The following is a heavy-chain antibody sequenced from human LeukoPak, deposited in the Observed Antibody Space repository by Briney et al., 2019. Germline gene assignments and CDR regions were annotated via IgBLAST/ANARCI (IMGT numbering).Heavy chain of an antibody. CDR2: INPSGGST. CDR3: ARARGDYYDSSGYYYFDY. V-gene: IGHV1-46*01. D-gene: IGHD3-22*01. CDR1: GYTFTSYY. Sequence: ASVKVSCKASGYTFTSYYMHWVRQAPGQGLEWMGIINPSGGSTSYAQKFQGRVTMTRDTSTSTVYMELSSLRSEDTAVYYCARARGDYYDSSGYYYFDYWGQGTLVTVSS. J-gene: IGHJ4*02.